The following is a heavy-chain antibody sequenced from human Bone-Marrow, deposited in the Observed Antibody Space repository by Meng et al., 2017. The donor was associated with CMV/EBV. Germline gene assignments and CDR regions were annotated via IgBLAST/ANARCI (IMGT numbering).Heavy chain of an antibody. CDR2: ISGSGGST. Sequence: GGSLILSCAASGFTFSSYAMSWVRQAPGKGLEWVSAISGSGGSTYYADSVKGRFTISRDNSKNTLYLQMNSLRAEDTAVYYCAKTPRQSYCSSTSCYSSFPIRFDPWGQGTLVAVSS. CDR1: GFTFSSYA. V-gene: IGHV3-23*01. J-gene: IGHJ5*02. D-gene: IGHD2-2*01. CDR3: AKTPRQSYCSSTSCYSSFPIRFDP.